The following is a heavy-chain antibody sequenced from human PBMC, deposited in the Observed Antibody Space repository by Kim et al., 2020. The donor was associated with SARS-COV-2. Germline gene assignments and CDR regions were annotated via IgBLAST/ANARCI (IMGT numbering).Heavy chain of an antibody. CDR1: GFTLSDHY. Sequence: GGSLRLSCAASGFTLSDHYIDWVRQAPGKGLEWVGRSRDKTNSYTTEYAASVKGRFTISRDDSKNSLYLQMSSLKAEDTAVYYCTRDGDYDSSGQPFPFAYWGQGTLDTVSS. J-gene: IGHJ4*02. CDR2: SRDKTNSYTT. V-gene: IGHV3-72*01. D-gene: IGHD3-22*01. CDR3: TRDGDYDSSGQPFPFAY.